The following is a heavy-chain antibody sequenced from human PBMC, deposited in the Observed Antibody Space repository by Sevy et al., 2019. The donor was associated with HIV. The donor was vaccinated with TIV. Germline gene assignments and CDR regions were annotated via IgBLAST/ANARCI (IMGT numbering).Heavy chain of an antibody. CDR1: GGTFSSYV. D-gene: IGHD5-12*01. V-gene: IGHV1-69*13. J-gene: IGHJ4*02. Sequence: ASVKVSCKASGGTFSSYVITWVRQGPGQGLEWMGGIMPVLGTENYAQKFQGRVTITADESTATAYMELSSLSSEDTAAYYCARQRGYSGYDTLYFDFWGQGTLVTVSS. CDR2: IMPVLGTE. CDR3: ARQRGYSGYDTLYFDF.